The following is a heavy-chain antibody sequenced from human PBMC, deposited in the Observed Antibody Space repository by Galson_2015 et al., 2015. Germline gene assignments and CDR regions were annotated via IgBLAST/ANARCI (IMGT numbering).Heavy chain of an antibody. Sequence: SLRLSCAASGSTFSSYAMHWVRQAPGKGLEWVAVISYDGSNKYYADSVKGRFTISRDNSKNTLYLQMNSLRAEDTAVYYCARDSGSGWYSTLDYFDYWGQGTLVTVSS. J-gene: IGHJ4*02. CDR3: ARDSGSGWYSTLDYFDY. CDR2: ISYDGSNK. CDR1: GSTFSSYA. V-gene: IGHV3-30-3*01. D-gene: IGHD6-19*01.